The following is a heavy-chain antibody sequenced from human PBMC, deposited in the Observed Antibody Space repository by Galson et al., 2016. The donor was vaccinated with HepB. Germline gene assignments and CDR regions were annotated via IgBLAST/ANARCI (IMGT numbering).Heavy chain of an antibody. CDR2: INPNSGAT. D-gene: IGHD3-16*02. CDR3: ARSPYDYVWGSDRYTAAAFDV. J-gene: IGHJ3*01. CDR1: GYTFAAYS. V-gene: IGHV1-2*04. Sequence: SVKVSCKASGYTFAAYSIHWVRQVPGQGLEWMGRINPNSGATNYAQKLQGLVTMTSDTPISTAYMELYSLRSDDTALYFCARSPYDYVWGSDRYTAAAFDVWGQGTEVTVSS.